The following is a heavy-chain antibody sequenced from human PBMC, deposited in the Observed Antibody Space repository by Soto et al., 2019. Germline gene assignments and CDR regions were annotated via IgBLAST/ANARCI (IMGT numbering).Heavy chain of an antibody. CDR1: GFSFSTYA. J-gene: IGHJ6*02. V-gene: IGHV3-30*18. CDR2: ISYDGGDK. CDR3: AKTISGSYLYYYGMDV. D-gene: IGHD1-26*01. Sequence: LSCAASGFSFSTYAMHWVRQAPGKGLEWVAVISYDGGDKYYADSVKGRVTISRDNSKNTLYLQMTSMRPEDSALYYCAKTISGSYLYYYGMDVWGQGTTVTVSS.